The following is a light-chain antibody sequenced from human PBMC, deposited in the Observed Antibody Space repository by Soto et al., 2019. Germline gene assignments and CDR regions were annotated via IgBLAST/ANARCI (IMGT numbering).Light chain of an antibody. J-gene: IGLJ3*02. CDR2: EVG. Sequence: QSVLTQLPSASGSPGQSVTISCTGTSSDVGNFNYVSWYQQHPGKVPKLLIYEVGDRPSGVPDRFSGSKSGNTASLTVSGLQAEDEADYYCSSYAGSNNLVFGGGTKLTVL. CDR1: SSDVGNFNY. CDR3: SSYAGSNNLV. V-gene: IGLV2-8*01.